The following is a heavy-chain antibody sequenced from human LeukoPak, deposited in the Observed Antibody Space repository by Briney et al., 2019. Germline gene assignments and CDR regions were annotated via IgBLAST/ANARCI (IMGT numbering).Heavy chain of an antibody. CDR1: GGSISSYY. D-gene: IGHD3-10*01. CDR3: ARSYGPSGGMDV. Sequence: SETLSLTCTVSGGSISSYYWSWIRQPPGKGLEWIGYIYCSGSTNYNPSLKSRVTISVDTSKNQFSLKLSSVTAADTAVYYCARSYGPSGGMDVWGQGTTVTVSS. V-gene: IGHV4-59*01. CDR2: IYCSGST. J-gene: IGHJ6*02.